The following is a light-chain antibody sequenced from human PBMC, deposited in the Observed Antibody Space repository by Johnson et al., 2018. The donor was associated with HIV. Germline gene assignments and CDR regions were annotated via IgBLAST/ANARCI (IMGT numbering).Light chain of an antibody. V-gene: IGLV1-51*01. J-gene: IGLJ1*01. CDR1: SSNIGNNY. Sequence: QSVLTQPPSVSAAPGQKVTISCSGSSSNIGNNYVSWYKQLPGTAPKFLIYDNNKRPSGIPDRFSGSKSGTSATLGITGLQTGDEADYYCGTWDSSLSAYVFGTGTKVTVL. CDR2: DNN. CDR3: GTWDSSLSAYV.